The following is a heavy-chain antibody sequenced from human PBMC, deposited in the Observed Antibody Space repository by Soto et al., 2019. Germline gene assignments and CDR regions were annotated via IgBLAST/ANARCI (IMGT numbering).Heavy chain of an antibody. J-gene: IGHJ3*02. CDR3: VSGYRYFDI. Sequence: GGSLRLSCAASGFTFSSYTMNWVRQAPGKGLEWVSSISGSSSNIDYADSVKGRFTISRDNAKNSLYLQMNSLRAEDTAVYYCVSGYRYFDIWGHGTMVTVSS. CDR1: GFTFSSYT. D-gene: IGHD6-13*01. CDR2: ISGSSSNI. V-gene: IGHV3-21*01.